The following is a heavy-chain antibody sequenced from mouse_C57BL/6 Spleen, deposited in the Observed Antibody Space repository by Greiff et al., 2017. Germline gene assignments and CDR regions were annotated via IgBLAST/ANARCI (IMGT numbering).Heavy chain of an antibody. CDR1: GYTFTSYG. J-gene: IGHJ4*01. D-gene: IGHD1-1*01. CDR3: ARKDYYGSSLSYAMDY. V-gene: IGHV1-81*01. CDR2: IYPRSGNT. Sequence: VQLQESGAELARPGASVKLSCKASGYTFTSYGISWVKQRTGQGLEWIGEIYPRSGNTYYNEKFKGKATLTADKSSSTAYMELRSLTSEDSAVYFCARKDYYGSSLSYAMDYWGQGTSVTVSS.